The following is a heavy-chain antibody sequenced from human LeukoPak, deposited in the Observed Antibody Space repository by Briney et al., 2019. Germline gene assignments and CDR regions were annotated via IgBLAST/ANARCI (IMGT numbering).Heavy chain of an antibody. Sequence: SETLSLTCTVSGGSIISSDYHWGWVRQPPGKGLEWIGTISYSGNTDYNPSLRSRVTISVDTSNNQFSLRLGSVTAADTAVYHCARHCCSGPAKRVFDIWGQGTMVTVSA. V-gene: IGHV4-39*01. D-gene: IGHD2-15*01. CDR2: ISYSGNT. J-gene: IGHJ3*02. CDR1: GGSIISSDYH. CDR3: ARHCCSGPAKRVFDI.